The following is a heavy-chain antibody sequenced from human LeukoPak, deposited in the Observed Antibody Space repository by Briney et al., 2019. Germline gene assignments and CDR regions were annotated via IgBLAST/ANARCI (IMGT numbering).Heavy chain of an antibody. CDR1: GGSITSTNHF. Sequence: SQTLSLTCSVSGGSITSTNHFWSWIRQPPGEGLEWIAYIRPSGIAWYNPYLTSRTVISIDTSKNQFSLTVNSVTAADTAMYYCAREVDIPVDSDGFDLWGQGTMVTVSS. V-gene: IGHV4-30-4*08. CDR2: IRPSGIA. CDR3: AREVDIPVDSDGFDL. D-gene: IGHD5-12*01. J-gene: IGHJ3*01.